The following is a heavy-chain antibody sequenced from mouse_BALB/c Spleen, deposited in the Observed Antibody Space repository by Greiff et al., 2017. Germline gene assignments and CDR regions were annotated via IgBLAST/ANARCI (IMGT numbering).Heavy chain of an antibody. CDR3: ARSGITKAMDY. D-gene: IGHD2-4*01. CDR2: ISSGGST. Sequence: EVMLVESGGGLVKPGGSLKLSCAASGFTFSSYAMSWVRQTPEKRLEWVASISSGGSTYYPDSVKGRFTISRDNARNILYLQMSSLRSEDTGMYYCARSGITKAMDYWGQGTSVTVSS. CDR1: GFTFSSYA. V-gene: IGHV5-6-5*01. J-gene: IGHJ4*01.